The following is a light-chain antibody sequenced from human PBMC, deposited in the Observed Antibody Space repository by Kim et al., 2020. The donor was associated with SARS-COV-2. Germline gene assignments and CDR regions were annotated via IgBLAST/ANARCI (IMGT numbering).Light chain of an antibody. CDR2: GAS. CDR1: QDIRND. Sequence: ATVGDRAIITCRASQDIRNDLGWYQQNPGRAPKRLIYGASSLQSGVPSRFSGSGSGTEFTLTISSLQPEDFATYFCLQHNTYPITFGQGTRLEIK. J-gene: IGKJ5*01. CDR3: LQHNTYPIT. V-gene: IGKV1-17*01.